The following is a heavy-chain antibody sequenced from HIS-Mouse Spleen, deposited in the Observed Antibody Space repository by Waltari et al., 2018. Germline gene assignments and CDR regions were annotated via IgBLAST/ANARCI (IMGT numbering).Heavy chain of an antibody. V-gene: IGHV3-74*01. J-gene: IGHJ3*02. CDR1: GFTFSRYW. D-gene: IGHD1-1*01. Sequence: EVQLVESGGGLVQPGGSLRLSCAASGFTFSRYWIHWVRQAPGKGLVWVSRINSDGSSTSYADSVKGRFTISRDNAKNTLYLQMNSLRAEDTAVYYCARDLELDAFDIWGQGTMVTVSS. CDR3: ARDLELDAFDI. CDR2: INSDGSST.